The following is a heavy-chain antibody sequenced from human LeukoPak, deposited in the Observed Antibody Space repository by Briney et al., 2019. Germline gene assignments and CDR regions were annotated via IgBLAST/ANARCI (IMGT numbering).Heavy chain of an antibody. CDR1: GYSFTSYW. CDR3: ARLLDSGKNWFDP. D-gene: IGHD3-10*01. CDR2: IYSGDSDT. J-gene: IGHJ5*02. Sequence: GESLKVSCKGSGYSFTSYWIGWVRQMPGKGLEWMGIIYSGDSDTRYSPSFRGQVTISADKSISTAYLQWSSLKASDTAMYYCARLLDSGKNWFDPWGQGTLVTVSS. V-gene: IGHV5-51*01.